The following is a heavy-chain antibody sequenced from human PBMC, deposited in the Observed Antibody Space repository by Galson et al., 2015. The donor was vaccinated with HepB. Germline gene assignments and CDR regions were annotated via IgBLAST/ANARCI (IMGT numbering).Heavy chain of an antibody. V-gene: IGHV1-18*04. J-gene: IGHJ6*02. Sequence: SVKVSCKASGYTFTIYGITWVRQAPGQGLEWMGWINPYNDNINYAQNLQGRVTMTADTSTSTASMELRSLKSDDTAVYYCARDDLAGSGVDVWGQGTTVTVSS. CDR2: INPYNDNI. D-gene: IGHD3/OR15-3a*01. CDR1: GYTFTIYG. CDR3: ARDDLAGSGVDV.